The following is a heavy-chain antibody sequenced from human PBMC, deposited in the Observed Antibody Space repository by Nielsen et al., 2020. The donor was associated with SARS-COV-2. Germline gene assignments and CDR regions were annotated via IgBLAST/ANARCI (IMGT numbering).Heavy chain of an antibody. V-gene: IGHV3-21*01. CDR1: GFTFSSYS. D-gene: IGHD3-22*01. J-gene: IGHJ4*02. Sequence: GESLKISCAASGFTFSSYSMNWVRQAPGKGLEWVSSISSSSSYIYYADSVKGRFTISRDNSKNTLYLQMNSLRAEDTAVYYCASDSSGYRRFDYWGQGTLVTVSS. CDR2: ISSSSSYI. CDR3: ASDSSGYRRFDY.